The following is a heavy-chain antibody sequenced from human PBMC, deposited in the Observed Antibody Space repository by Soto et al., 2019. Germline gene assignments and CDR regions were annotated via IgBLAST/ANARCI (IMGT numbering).Heavy chain of an antibody. CDR1: GFSLSDSG. J-gene: IGHJ3*01. CDR2: ISYDGSNK. Sequence: QVHLVESGGGVVQPGRSLRLSCVASGFSLSDSGMHWVCQAPGKGLEWVAAISYDGSNKYYADSVNDRFTISRDNSKNTLSLQLNSLRAEDKAGYYCAKSVRYCLGSSCSPEAFDVWGQGTLVSVSS. V-gene: IGHV3-30*18. CDR3: AKSVRYCLGSSCSPEAFDV. D-gene: IGHD2-15*01.